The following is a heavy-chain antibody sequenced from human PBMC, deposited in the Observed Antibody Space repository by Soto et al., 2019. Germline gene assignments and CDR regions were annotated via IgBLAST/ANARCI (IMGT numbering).Heavy chain of an antibody. CDR1: GFTFSSYA. J-gene: IGHJ4*02. Sequence: GGSLRLSCAASGFTFSSYAMSWVRQAPGKGLEWVAAISGSGGTTNYADSVQGRFTISRDNSKNTLYLQMNSLRAEDTAVYYCAKVMNYYDSSGYYTDYWGQGTLVTVSS. D-gene: IGHD3-22*01. CDR2: ISGSGGTT. V-gene: IGHV3-23*01. CDR3: AKVMNYYDSSGYYTDY.